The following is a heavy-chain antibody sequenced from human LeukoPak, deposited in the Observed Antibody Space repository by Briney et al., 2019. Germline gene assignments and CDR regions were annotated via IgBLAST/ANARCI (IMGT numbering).Heavy chain of an antibody. CDR2: INPNSGGT. CDR3: ARGSRPGVVNHDAFDI. J-gene: IGHJ3*02. V-gene: IGHV1-2*02. Sequence: ASVKVSCKVSGYTFTGYYIHWVRQAPGQGLEWMGWINPNSGGTNYAQKFQGRVTMTRDTSFSTAYMELSSLRSDDTAVYYCARGSRPGVVNHDAFDIWGQGTMVTVSS. CDR1: GYTFTGYY. D-gene: IGHD3-3*01.